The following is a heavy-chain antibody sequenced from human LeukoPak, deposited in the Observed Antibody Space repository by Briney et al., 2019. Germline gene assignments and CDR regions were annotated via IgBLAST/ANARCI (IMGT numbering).Heavy chain of an antibody. J-gene: IGHJ6*04. CDR1: GFSISTGYY. CDR3: ARSYSGMDV. V-gene: IGHV4-38-2*01. Sequence: SETLSLTCAVSGFSISTGYYWGWIRPPPGKGLEWIGNIYHSGSTFYNPSLKSRVTISVDTSKNQFFLKVTSVIAADTAVYYCARSYSGMDVWGKGTTVTVSS. D-gene: IGHD2-21*01. CDR2: IYHSGST.